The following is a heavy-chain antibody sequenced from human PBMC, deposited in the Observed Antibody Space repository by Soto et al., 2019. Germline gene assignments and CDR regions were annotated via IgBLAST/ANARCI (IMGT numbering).Heavy chain of an antibody. J-gene: IGHJ4*02. CDR2: IYGGGTT. Sequence: EVQLVESGGGLIQPGGSLRLSCAASGFSVSSKYMTWVRQAPGKGLEWVSVIYGGGTTYYADSVKGRFTISRDNSKITLDLQMNSLRAGDTAVYYCVQTTGWPGFDFWGQGTLVIVSS. CDR3: VQTTGWPGFDF. V-gene: IGHV3-53*01. CDR1: GFSVSSKY. D-gene: IGHD6-19*01.